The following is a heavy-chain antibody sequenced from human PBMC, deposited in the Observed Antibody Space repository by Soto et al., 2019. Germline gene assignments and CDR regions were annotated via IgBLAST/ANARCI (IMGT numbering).Heavy chain of an antibody. D-gene: IGHD2-21*01. Sequence: VKVSCKASGYTFTSYGISWVRQAPGQGLEWMGWISAYNGNTNYAQKFQGRVTMTTDTSTSTAYMELRSLRSDDTAVYYCARDIYENYYYYGMGVWGQGTTVTVSS. J-gene: IGHJ6*02. V-gene: IGHV1-18*01. CDR3: ARDIYENYYYYGMGV. CDR2: ISAYNGNT. CDR1: GYTFTSYG.